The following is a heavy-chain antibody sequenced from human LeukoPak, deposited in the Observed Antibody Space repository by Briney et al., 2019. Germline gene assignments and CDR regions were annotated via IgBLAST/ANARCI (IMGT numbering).Heavy chain of an antibody. CDR2: IRYDGSNK. V-gene: IGHV3-30*02. Sequence: PGGSLRLSCAASGFTFSSYGMHWVRQAPGKGLEWVAFIRYDGSNKYYADSVKGRFTTSRDNSKNTLYLQMNSLRAEDTAVYYCAKDLNDYVWGSYRYFDYWGQGTLVTVSS. D-gene: IGHD3-16*02. CDR3: AKDLNDYVWGSYRYFDY. J-gene: IGHJ4*02. CDR1: GFTFSSYG.